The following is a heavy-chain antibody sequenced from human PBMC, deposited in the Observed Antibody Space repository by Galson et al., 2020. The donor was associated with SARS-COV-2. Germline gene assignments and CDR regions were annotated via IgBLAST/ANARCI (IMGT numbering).Heavy chain of an antibody. J-gene: IGHJ2*01. V-gene: IGHV4-39*07. CDR2: IYYSGST. CDR1: GGSISSGSYY. D-gene: IGHD5-12*01. Sequence: SETLSLTCTVSGGSISSGSYYWGWIRQPPGKGLEWIGSIYYSGSTYYNPSLKSRVTISVDTSKNQFSLKLSSVTAADTAVYYCARSMATRNWYFDLWGRGTLVTVSS. CDR3: ARSMATRNWYFDL.